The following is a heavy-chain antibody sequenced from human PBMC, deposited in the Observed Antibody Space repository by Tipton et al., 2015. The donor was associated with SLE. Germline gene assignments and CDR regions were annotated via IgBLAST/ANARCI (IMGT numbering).Heavy chain of an antibody. CDR3: ARGTWFGDLRYNWIDP. J-gene: IGHJ5*02. D-gene: IGHD3-10*01. V-gene: IGHV4-61*02. CDR2: VYGGGRST. CDR1: GDSISSNNYY. Sequence: LRLSCTVSGDSISSNNYYWSWIRQPAGKGLEWIGRVYGGGRSTDYNPSLKNRVSISVGTSRNQFSLKLTSVTAADTAVYYCARGTWFGDLRYNWIDPWSQGTLVTVSS.